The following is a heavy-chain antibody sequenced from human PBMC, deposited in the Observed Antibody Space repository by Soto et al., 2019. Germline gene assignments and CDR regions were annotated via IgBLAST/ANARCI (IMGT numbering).Heavy chain of an antibody. J-gene: IGHJ4*02. D-gene: IGHD3-9*01. CDR3: ATLTIGFDY. Sequence: QVQMVESGGGVVQPGRSLRLSCDASGFTFSTYAMHWVRQAPGKGLEWVAVIWYDGSINYYAESVKGRFTISRDNAKNTLYLQMNSLRAEDTAVYYCATLTIGFDYWVQGTLVTVSS. V-gene: IGHV3-33*01. CDR2: IWYDGSIN. CDR1: GFTFSTYA.